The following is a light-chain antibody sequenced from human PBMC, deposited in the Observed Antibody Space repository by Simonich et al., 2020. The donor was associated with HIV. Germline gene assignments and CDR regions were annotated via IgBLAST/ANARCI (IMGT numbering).Light chain of an antibody. J-gene: IGLJ3*02. CDR2: DTS. V-gene: IGLV7-43*01. Sequence: QTVVTQEPSLTVSPGGTVTLTCASSTGAVTSGHYPYWFQQKPGQAPRTLIYDTSNKHSWPPARFSGSLLGGKAALTLSGVQPEDEAEYYCLLYYGGAHLWVFGGGTKLTVL. CDR1: TGAVTSGHY. CDR3: LLYYGGAHLWV.